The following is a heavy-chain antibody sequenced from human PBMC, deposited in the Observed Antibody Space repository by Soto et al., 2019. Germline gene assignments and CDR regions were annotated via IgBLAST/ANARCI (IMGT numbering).Heavy chain of an antibody. CDR2: IYYTGTS. CDR3: ARALSTNEGWFDP. V-gene: IGHV4-61*01. CDR1: GASVSSGSYY. D-gene: IGHD2-8*01. Sequence: SETLSLTSKVSGASVSSGSYYWSWIRQPPGKGLEWIGYIYYTGTSDYNPSLKSRVTISIDTSKNQISLNLNSVTAADTAVYYCARALSTNEGWFDPWGQGRLVTVSS. J-gene: IGHJ5*02.